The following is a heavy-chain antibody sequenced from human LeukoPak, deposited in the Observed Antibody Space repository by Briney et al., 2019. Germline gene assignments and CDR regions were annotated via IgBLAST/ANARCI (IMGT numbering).Heavy chain of an antibody. V-gene: IGHV3-30*04. CDR2: ISYDGSNK. Sequence: GGSLRLSCAASGFTFSSYAMHWVCQAPGKGLEWVAVISYDGSNKYYADSVKGRFTISRDNSKNTLYLQMNSLRAEDTAVYYCARPRLVGAPYRSSDFFYWGQGTLVTVSS. D-gene: IGHD1-26*01. CDR3: ARPRLVGAPYRSSDFFY. CDR1: GFTFSSYA. J-gene: IGHJ4*02.